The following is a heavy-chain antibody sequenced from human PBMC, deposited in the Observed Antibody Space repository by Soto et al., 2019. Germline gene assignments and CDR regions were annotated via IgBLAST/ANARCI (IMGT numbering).Heavy chain of an antibody. D-gene: IGHD4-4*01. J-gene: IGHJ6*03. CDR1: GYTFTNYG. V-gene: IGHV1-18*01. CDR3: PRGKKGAPTVISSYYYYYMAA. CDR2: INPYNGNT. Sequence: QVQLVQSGAEVKKPGASVKVSCKASGYTFTNYGITWVRQAPGQGLEWMGWINPYNGNTNYAQKLQGRVTMTTDTSTSKAYMELRSLRSDDTAEYFWPRGKKGAPTVISSYYYYYMAAGGKGPRSPSP.